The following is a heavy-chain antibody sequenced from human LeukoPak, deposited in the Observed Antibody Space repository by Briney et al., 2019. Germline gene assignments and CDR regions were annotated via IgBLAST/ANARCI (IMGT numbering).Heavy chain of an antibody. V-gene: IGHV4-59*01. CDR3: ARSRGAGTFDY. CDR2: IYYSGST. D-gene: IGHD3-10*01. CDR1: GGSISSYY. J-gene: IGHJ4*02. Sequence: SETLSLTCTVSGGSISSYYWSWIRQPPGKGLEWIGYIYYSGSTNYNPSLKSRVTISEDTSKNQFSLKLSSVTAADTAVYCCARSRGAGTFDYWGQGTLVTVSS.